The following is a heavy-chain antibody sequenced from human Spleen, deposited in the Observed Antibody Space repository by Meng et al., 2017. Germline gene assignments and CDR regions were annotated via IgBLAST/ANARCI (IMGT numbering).Heavy chain of an antibody. D-gene: IGHD3-22*01. V-gene: IGHV4-39*06. CDR1: GGSISSSSYY. CDR3: ARGDSNGYNGRGLDP. J-gene: IGHJ5*02. CDR2: IYYSGRT. Sequence: RLQRQGSGPGLVKASETLSLTCSVSGGSISSSSYYWGWIRQPPGKGLEWIGSIYYSGRTYYNPSLQSRVTVSVDTSKNQFSLKLSSVTAADTAVYYCARGDSNGYNGRGLDPWGRGTLVTVSS.